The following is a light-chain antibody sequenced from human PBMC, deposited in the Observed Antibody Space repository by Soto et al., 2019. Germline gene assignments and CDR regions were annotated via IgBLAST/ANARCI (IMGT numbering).Light chain of an antibody. J-gene: IGLJ2*01. Sequence: QSVLTQPPSVSGAPGQTVTISCTGSSSNIGAGHDVHWYQQLPGIAPKLLIYVNSNRPSGAPDRFSGSKSGTSASLAITGLQAEDEADYYCQSYDSSLSGYVVFGGGTKLTAL. CDR1: SSNIGAGHD. CDR2: VNS. V-gene: IGLV1-40*01. CDR3: QSYDSSLSGYVV.